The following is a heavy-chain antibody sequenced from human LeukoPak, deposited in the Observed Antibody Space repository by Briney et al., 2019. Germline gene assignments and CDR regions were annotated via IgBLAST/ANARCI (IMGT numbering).Heavy chain of an antibody. Sequence: GGSLRLSCAVSGFTFSNYAMSWVRQAPGKGLGWVSGISASGGSTYYADSVKGRFTISRDNSKNTLYLQMNSLRAEDTAVYYCAKSGNRLFDYWGRGTLVTVSS. J-gene: IGHJ4*02. CDR3: AKSGNRLFDY. CDR2: ISASGGST. D-gene: IGHD3-10*01. V-gene: IGHV3-23*01. CDR1: GFTFSNYA.